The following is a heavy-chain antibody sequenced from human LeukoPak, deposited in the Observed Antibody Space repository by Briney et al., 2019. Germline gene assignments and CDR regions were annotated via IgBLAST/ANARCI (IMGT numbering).Heavy chain of an antibody. V-gene: IGHV1-24*01. D-gene: IGHD2-2*01. J-gene: IGHJ5*02. CDR2: FDPEDGAT. Sequence: GASVKVSCKVSGYTLTELSMHWVRQAPGKGLEWMGGFDPEDGATIYAQKFQGRVTMTEDTSTDTAYMELSSLRSEDTAVYYCATYCSSTSCYQTHTDYNWFDPWGQGTLVTVSS. CDR1: GYTLTELS. CDR3: ATYCSSTSCYQTHTDYNWFDP.